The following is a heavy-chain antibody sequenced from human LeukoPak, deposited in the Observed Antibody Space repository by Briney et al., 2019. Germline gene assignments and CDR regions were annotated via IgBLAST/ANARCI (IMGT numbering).Heavy chain of an antibody. V-gene: IGHV1-2*04. CDR2: INPNSGGT. J-gene: IGHJ6*04. CDR3: ARGVGCSSTSCYEVYYYGMDV. CDR1: GYTFTCYD. D-gene: IGHD2-2*01. Sequence: ASVKVSCKASGYTFTCYDMHWVRQAPGQGLEWMGWINPNSGGTNYAQKFQGWVTMTRDTSISTAYMELSRLRSDDTAVYYCARGVGCSSTSCYEVYYYGMDVWGKGTTVTVSS.